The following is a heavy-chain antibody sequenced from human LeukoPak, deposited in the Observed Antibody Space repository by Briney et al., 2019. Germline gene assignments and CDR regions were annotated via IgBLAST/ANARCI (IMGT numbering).Heavy chain of an antibody. CDR3: ARIGGYSYGGALDY. CDR2: IYHSGST. V-gene: IGHV4-38-2*01. Sequence: PSETLSLTCAVSGYSISSGYYWGWIRQPPGKGLEWIGSIYHSGSTYYNPSLKSRVTISVDTSKNQFSLKLSSVTAADTAVCYCARIGGYSYGGALDYWGQGTLVTVSS. J-gene: IGHJ4*02. CDR1: GYSISSGYY. D-gene: IGHD5-18*01.